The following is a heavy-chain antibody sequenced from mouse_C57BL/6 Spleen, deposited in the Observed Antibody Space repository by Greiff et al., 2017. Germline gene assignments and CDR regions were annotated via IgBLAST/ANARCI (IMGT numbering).Heavy chain of an antibody. Sequence: EVMLVESGGGLVKPGGSLKLSCAASGFTFSDYGMHWVRQAPEKGLEWVAYISSGSSTIYYADTVKGRFTISRDNAKNTLFRQMTSLRSEDTAMYYCARWGGSSGYFDVWGKGTTVTVSS. CDR2: ISSGSSTI. J-gene: IGHJ1*03. V-gene: IGHV5-17*01. CDR3: ARWGGSSGYFDV. D-gene: IGHD1-1*01. CDR1: GFTFSDYG.